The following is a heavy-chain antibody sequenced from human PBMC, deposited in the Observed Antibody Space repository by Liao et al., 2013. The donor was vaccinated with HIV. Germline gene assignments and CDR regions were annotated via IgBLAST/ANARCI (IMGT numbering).Heavy chain of an antibody. CDR1: GGSISSYY. V-gene: IGHV4-59*12. CDR3: ARDPNYYHSSGYYFDY. CDR2: IHYSGST. Sequence: QVQLQESGPGLVKPSETLSLTCTVSGGSISSYYWSWIRQPPGKRLEWIGYIHYSGSTRYNPSLKSRVTISLDTSKNHFSLKLSSVTAADTAVYYCARDPNYYHSSGYYFDYWGQGTLVTVSS. J-gene: IGHJ4*02. D-gene: IGHD3-22*01.